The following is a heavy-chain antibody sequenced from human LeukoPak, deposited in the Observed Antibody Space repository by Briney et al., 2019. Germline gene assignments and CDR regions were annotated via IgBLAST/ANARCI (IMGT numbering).Heavy chain of an antibody. D-gene: IGHD3-3*01. V-gene: IGHV3-43*02. Sequence: PGGSLRLSCAASGFTFSIYAMSWVRQAPGKGLEWVSLITGDGGSTYYADSVKGRFTISRDNSKNSLYLQMNSLRTEDTALYYCAKDRSYYDFWSGYHTYMDAWGKGTTVTVSS. CDR3: AKDRSYYDFWSGYHTYMDA. CDR2: ITGDGGST. J-gene: IGHJ6*03. CDR1: GFTFSIYA.